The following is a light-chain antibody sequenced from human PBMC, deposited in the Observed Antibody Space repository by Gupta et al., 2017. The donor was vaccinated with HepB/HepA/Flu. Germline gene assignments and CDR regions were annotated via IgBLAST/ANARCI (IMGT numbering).Light chain of an antibody. Sequence: SSELTQDPAVSVALGQTVRVTCQGDSLRRYYATWYQRKPGQAPVLVIYAKNSRPSGIPDRFSGSTSGNTASLTITGAQAEDEADYYCHSRDRSGKHHVFGTGTKVTVL. CDR3: HSRDRSGKHHV. CDR2: AKN. CDR1: SLRRYY. V-gene: IGLV3-19*01. J-gene: IGLJ1*01.